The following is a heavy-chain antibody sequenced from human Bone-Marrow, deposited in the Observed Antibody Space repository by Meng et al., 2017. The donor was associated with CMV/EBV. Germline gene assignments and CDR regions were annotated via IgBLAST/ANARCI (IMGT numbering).Heavy chain of an antibody. J-gene: IGHJ6*02. CDR3: ASSGNPPPFYYYYGMDV. D-gene: IGHD1-26*01. Sequence: SVKVSCKASGGTFSSYAISWVRQAPGQGLEWMGGIIPIFGTANYAQKFQGRVTITTDESTSTAYMELSSLRSEDTAVYYCASSGNPPPFYYYYGMDVWGQGTTVTVSS. V-gene: IGHV1-69*05. CDR1: GGTFSSYA. CDR2: IIPIFGTA.